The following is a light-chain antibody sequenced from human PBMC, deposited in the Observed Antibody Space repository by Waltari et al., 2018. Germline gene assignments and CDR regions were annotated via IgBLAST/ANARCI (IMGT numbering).Light chain of an antibody. V-gene: IGLV2-14*01. Sequence: QSALTQPASVSGSPGPSITIPCTGTSSAVGGYNYVSWYQPHPGKAPKLMIYDVSHRPSGVSNRFSGSKSGNTASLTISGLQAEDEADYYCSSYTSTDVVFGGGTKLTVL. CDR1: SSAVGGYNY. J-gene: IGLJ2*01. CDR2: DVS. CDR3: SSYTSTDVV.